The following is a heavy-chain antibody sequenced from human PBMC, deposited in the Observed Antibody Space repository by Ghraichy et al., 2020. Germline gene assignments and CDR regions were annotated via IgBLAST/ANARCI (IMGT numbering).Heavy chain of an antibody. D-gene: IGHD2-15*01. CDR2: ISAYNGNT. J-gene: IGHJ6*02. CDR1: GYTFTSYG. V-gene: IGHV1-18*01. Sequence: ASVKVSCKASGYTFTSYGISWVRQAPGQGLEWMGWISAYNGNTNYAQKLQGRVTMTTDTSTSTAYMELRSLRSDDTAVYYCARDLVVVAATLYYYGMDVWGQGTTVTVSS. CDR3: ARDLVVVAATLYYYGMDV.